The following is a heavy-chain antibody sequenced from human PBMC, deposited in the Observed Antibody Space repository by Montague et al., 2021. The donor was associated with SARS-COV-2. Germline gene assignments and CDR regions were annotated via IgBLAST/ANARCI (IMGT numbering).Heavy chain of an antibody. J-gene: IGHJ4*02. CDR2: INHRGTS. D-gene: IGHD3-22*01. V-gene: IGHV4-34*01. Sequence: SETLSLTCAVYGGSFSDYCWGWIRKPPGKGLEWIGEINHRGTSNYNQSPKSRVRISVDMYKYKFYLYLGSVTAADTAVYYCSRGRQHFNMIVVVMTGGEYYFDYWAQGTLVTVSS. CDR3: SRGRQHFNMIVVVMTGGEYYFDY. CDR1: GGSFSDYC.